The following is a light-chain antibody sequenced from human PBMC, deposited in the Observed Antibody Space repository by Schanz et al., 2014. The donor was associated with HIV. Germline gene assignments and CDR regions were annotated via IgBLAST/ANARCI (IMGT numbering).Light chain of an antibody. CDR1: QTITSNF. J-gene: IGKJ2*01. Sequence: EIVLTQSPGTLSLFPGERAALSCRASQTITSNFLAWYQQRPGQAPRLLIYGASNRATGVPDRFSGSGSGTAFILTISRLEPEDIAVYYCQQRSNWPRYTFGQGTRLET. CDR2: GAS. CDR3: QQRSNWPRYT. V-gene: IGKV3D-20*02.